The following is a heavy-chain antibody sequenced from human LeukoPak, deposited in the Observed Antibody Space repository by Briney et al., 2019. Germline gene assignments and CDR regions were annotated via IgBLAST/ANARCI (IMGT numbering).Heavy chain of an antibody. D-gene: IGHD6-19*01. CDR3: AKAVAATGHYYFGMDV. V-gene: IGHV3-30-3*01. Sequence: GGSLRLSCAASGFPLSYYIMHWVRQAPGKGLEWVAVISSDGVTKYYADSVKGRFTISRDNSKNTLYLQMNSLRVEDTAVYYCAKAVAATGHYYFGMDVWGQGTTVTVSS. CDR1: GFPLSYYI. CDR2: ISSDGVTK. J-gene: IGHJ6*02.